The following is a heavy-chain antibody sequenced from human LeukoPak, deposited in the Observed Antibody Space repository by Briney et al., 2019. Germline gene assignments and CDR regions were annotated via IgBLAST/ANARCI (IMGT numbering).Heavy chain of an antibody. CDR3: AREGYSSSWYYYYYYYMDV. CDR2: IKQDGSEK. J-gene: IGHJ6*03. D-gene: IGHD6-13*01. V-gene: IGHV3-7*03. CDR1: GFTFSSYW. Sequence: GGSLRLSCAASGFTFSSYWMSWVRQAPGKGLEWVANIKQDGSEKYYVDSVKGRFTISRDNAKNSLYLQMNSLRAEDTALYYCAREGYSSSWYYYYYYYMDVWGKGTTVTVSS.